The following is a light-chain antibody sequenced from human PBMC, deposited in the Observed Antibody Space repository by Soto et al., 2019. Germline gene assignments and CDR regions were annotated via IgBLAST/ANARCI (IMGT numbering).Light chain of an antibody. CDR2: GES. J-gene: IGKJ5*01. V-gene: IGKV3-15*01. CDR1: QPVSDN. Sequence: EVVITQSPATLSVSPGEGATLSCWASQPVSDNLAWYQQKAGQANRLLIYGESARALEIPDRFSGSGSGTEFTFTITSLQSEDFAVYFCQKYDQWPATVGQGTRREIK. CDR3: QKYDQWPAT.